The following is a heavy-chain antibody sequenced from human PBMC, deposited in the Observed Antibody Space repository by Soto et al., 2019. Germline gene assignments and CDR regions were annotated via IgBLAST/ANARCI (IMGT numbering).Heavy chain of an antibody. CDR2: ITPIYPTT. V-gene: IGHV1-69*15. CDR3: ARIPRYSFPTSDDLDS. D-gene: IGHD5-18*01. J-gene: IGHJ4*02. CDR1: GGTFYTYT. Sequence: QVQLVQSGAEVRKPGSSVQVSCKASGGTFYTYTFSWVRQAPGQGLEWMGSITPIYPTTNYAEKFQGRLTGTADGSTNTADMELKSLTSEDTAVYYCARIPRYSFPTSDDLDSWGQGTLVTVSS.